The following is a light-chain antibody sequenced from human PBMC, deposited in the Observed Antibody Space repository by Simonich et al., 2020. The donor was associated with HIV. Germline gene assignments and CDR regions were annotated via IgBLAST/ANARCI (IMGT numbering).Light chain of an antibody. Sequence: DIVMTQSPGSLAVSLGERATINCKSSQSILYSSNNKNYLAWYQQKQGQPPKLLIYWASTRESGVPDRFSGSGSGTDFTLTISSLQAEDVAVYYCQQYYSTPPTFGQGTKVEIK. CDR1: QSILYSSNNKNY. CDR3: QQYYSTPPT. J-gene: IGKJ1*01. V-gene: IGKV4-1*01. CDR2: WAS.